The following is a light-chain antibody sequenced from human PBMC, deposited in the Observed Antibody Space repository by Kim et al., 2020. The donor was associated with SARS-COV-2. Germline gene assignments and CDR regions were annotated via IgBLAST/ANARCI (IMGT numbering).Light chain of an antibody. CDR2: GAS. CDR3: QQYGSSPYT. J-gene: IGKJ2*01. CDR1: QSVSSSY. Sequence: EIVLTQSPGTLSSSPGERATLSCRASQSVSSSYLAWYQQKPGQAPRLLIYGASIRATGIPDRFSGSGSGTDFTLTISRLEPEDFAVYYCQQYGSSPYTFGQGTKLEI. V-gene: IGKV3-20*01.